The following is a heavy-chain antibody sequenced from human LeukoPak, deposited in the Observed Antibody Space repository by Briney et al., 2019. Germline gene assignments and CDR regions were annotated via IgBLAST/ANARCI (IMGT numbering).Heavy chain of an antibody. V-gene: IGHV3-30*02. J-gene: IGHJ4*02. CDR2: IPYDGSNK. D-gene: IGHD2/OR15-2a*01. CDR1: GFTFRTFG. Sequence: GGSLRLSCAASGFTFRTFGMHWVRQAPGKGLEWVAFIPYDGSNKYYADSVKGRFTISRDNSKSTLYVQMNSLRAEDTAVYYCAKGTQSVGTTLVDYWGQGTLVTVSS. CDR3: AKGTQSVGTTLVDY.